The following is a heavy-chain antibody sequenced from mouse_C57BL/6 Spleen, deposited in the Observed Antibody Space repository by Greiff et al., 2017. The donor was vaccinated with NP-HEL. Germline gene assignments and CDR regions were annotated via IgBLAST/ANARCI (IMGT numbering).Heavy chain of an antibody. CDR2: IRNKANNHAT. CDR3: TRGGLSYAMDY. V-gene: IGHV6-6*01. D-gene: IGHD1-1*02. CDR1: GFTFSDAW. J-gene: IGHJ4*01. Sequence: EVQRVESGGGLVQPGGSMKLSCAASGFTFSDAWMDWVRQSPEKGLEWVAEIRNKANNHATYYAESVKGRFTISRDDSKSSVYLQMNSLRAEDTGIYYCTRGGLSYAMDYWGQGTSVTVSS.